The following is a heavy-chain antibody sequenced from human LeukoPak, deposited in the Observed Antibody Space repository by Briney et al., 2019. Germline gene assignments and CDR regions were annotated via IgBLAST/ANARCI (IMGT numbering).Heavy chain of an antibody. J-gene: IGHJ3*02. Sequence: SETLSLTCAVYGGSFSGYYWSWIRQHPGKGLEWIGYIYYSGSTYYNPSLKSRVTISVDTSKNQFSLKLSSVTAADTAVYYCARDAWGYDSAAFDIWGQGTMVTVSS. CDR3: ARDAWGYDSAAFDI. D-gene: IGHD3-22*01. V-gene: IGHV4-31*11. CDR1: GGSFSGYY. CDR2: IYYSGST.